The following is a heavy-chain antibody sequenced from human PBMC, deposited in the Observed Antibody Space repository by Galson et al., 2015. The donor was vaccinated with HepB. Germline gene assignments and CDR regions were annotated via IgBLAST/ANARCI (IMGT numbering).Heavy chain of an antibody. CDR2: ISANSGNT. CDR3: ARDRDYRFDY. Sequence: GYTFTTNGISWVRQAPGQGLEWMGWISANSGNTKYAQNLQGRVTLTRDTSTSTAYLELRSLRSDDTAAYYCARDRDYRFDYWGQGTLVTVSS. V-gene: IGHV1-18*04. D-gene: IGHD4/OR15-4a*01. J-gene: IGHJ4*02. CDR1: GYTFTTNG.